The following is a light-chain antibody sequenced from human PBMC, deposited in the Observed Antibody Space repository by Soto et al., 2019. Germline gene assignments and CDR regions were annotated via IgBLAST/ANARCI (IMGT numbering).Light chain of an antibody. CDR1: QSVSSY. CDR2: DAS. Sequence: EIVLTQSPATLSLSPGERATLSCRASQSVSSYFAWYQQKPGQAPRLLIFDASNRATGIPARFSGSGSGTDFTLTISSLEPEDFAVYYCQQRSNWPLLTFGGGTKVEI. J-gene: IGKJ4*01. V-gene: IGKV3-11*01. CDR3: QQRSNWPLLT.